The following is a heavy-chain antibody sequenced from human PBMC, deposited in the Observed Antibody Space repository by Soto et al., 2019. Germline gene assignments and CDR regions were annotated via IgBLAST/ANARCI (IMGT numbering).Heavy chain of an antibody. CDR1: GYPVTAYY. J-gene: IGHJ3*02. Sequence: QLHLVQSGAVVKKPGASVTVSCSASGYPVTAYYMHWVRQAPGRGLEWMGGINPATGAAKYTQTCQGRVTWTRGASTSTVLMDLSGLTSEATALFSCARGGGVGVAGSAAFDMWGQGTLVTVSS. D-gene: IGHD3-3*01. V-gene: IGHV1-2*02. CDR2: INPATGAA. CDR3: ARGGGVGVAGSAAFDM.